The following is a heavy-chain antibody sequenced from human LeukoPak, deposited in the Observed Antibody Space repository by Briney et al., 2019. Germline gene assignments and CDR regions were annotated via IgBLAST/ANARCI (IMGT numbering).Heavy chain of an antibody. J-gene: IGHJ4*02. CDR3: ARQVVAVAGTGYFDY. CDR1: GGSIRSSSYY. Sequence: ETLSLTCTVSGGSIRSSSYYWGWIRQPPGKGLEWIGSIYYSGSTYYNASLKSRGTISVDTSKNQFSLKLNSVTAADTAAYFCARQVVAVAGTGYFDYWGQGTLVTVSS. D-gene: IGHD6-19*01. CDR2: IYYSGST. V-gene: IGHV4-39*01.